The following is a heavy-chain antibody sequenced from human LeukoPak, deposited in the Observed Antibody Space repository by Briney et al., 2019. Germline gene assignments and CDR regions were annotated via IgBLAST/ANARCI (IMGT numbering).Heavy chain of an antibody. D-gene: IGHD3-22*01. CDR2: INTKTDGATT. Sequence: GGSLRLSCAGSGFTFSGTWLNWVRQAPGQGLEWVGRINTKTDGATTDYAAPVKGRFTISRDDSKNTLYLQMNSLKTEDTAVYYCTTDSYDSSGYYQDYYGMDVWGQGTTVTVSS. J-gene: IGHJ6*02. V-gene: IGHV3-15*01. CDR1: GFTFSGTW. CDR3: TTDSYDSSGYYQDYYGMDV.